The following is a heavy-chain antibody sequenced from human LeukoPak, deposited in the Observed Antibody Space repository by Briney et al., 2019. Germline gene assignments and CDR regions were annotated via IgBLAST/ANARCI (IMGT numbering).Heavy chain of an antibody. D-gene: IGHD3-16*01. CDR1: GGSFSTYY. V-gene: IGHV4-59*01. CDR2: IYYSGST. Sequence: SETLSLTCTVSGGSFSTYYWSWIRQPPGRGLEWIGYIYYSGSTDYNPSLKSRLTMSLDTSKNRFSLNLSSVTAADTAVYYCARAVITFGGAVAKGFDCWGQGTLVTVSS. J-gene: IGHJ4*02. CDR3: ARAVITFGGAVAKGFDC.